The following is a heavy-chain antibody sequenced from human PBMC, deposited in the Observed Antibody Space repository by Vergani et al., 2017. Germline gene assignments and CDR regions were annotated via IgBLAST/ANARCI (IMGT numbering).Heavy chain of an antibody. J-gene: IGHJ5*02. CDR1: GASIRSSNYY. CDR3: ARHSTVEWLVKLGWIDP. CDR2: IYYSGSS. Sequence: QLQLQESGPGLVKPSATLSLTCSVSGASIRSSNYYWGWIRQPPGKGLEWIASIYYSGSSYYNPSLKSGVTISVDTSKNQFSLKLGSVTAADTAVYFCARHSTVEWLVKLGWIDPWGQGILVTVSS. D-gene: IGHD6-19*01. V-gene: IGHV4-39*01.